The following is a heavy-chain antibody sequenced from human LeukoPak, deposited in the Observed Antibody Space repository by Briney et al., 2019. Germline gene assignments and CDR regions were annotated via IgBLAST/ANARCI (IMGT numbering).Heavy chain of an antibody. CDR2: INPNSGGT. CDR1: GYTFTGYY. Sequence: GASVKVSCKASGYTFTGYYMHWVRQAPGQGLEWMGWINPNSGGTNYAQKFQGRVTITRDTSISTAYMELSRLRSDDTAVYYCARDYCSSTSCYKYYYGMDVWGQGTTVTVSS. J-gene: IGHJ6*02. D-gene: IGHD2-2*02. CDR3: ARDYCSSTSCYKYYYGMDV. V-gene: IGHV1-2*02.